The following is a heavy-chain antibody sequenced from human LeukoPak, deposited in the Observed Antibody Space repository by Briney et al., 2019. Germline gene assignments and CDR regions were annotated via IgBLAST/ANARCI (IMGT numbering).Heavy chain of an antibody. Sequence: SETLSLTCTVSGGSISRYYWSWIRQPPGKGLEWIGYIYYTGSTNYNPSLKSRLTISVDTSKNQFSLKLSSVTAADTAVYYCARDAGRITMVRGGTNWFDPWGQGTLVTVSS. J-gene: IGHJ5*02. D-gene: IGHD3-10*01. CDR3: ARDAGRITMVRGGTNWFDP. V-gene: IGHV4-59*12. CDR2: IYYTGST. CDR1: GGSISRYY.